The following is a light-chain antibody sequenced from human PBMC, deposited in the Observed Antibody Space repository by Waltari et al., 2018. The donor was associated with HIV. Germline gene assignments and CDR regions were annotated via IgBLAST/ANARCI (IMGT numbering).Light chain of an antibody. V-gene: IGKV1-39*01. CDR2: DAS. Sequence: DIQMTQSPSCLPASVGDTVTITCRASQTVNNKLNWYQQKPGKAPKVLIYDASTLQSGVPSRFRGGGSWTDFTLTITSLQLDDFATYFCQQSFSYPLTFGPGTKVDI. CDR1: QTVNNK. CDR3: QQSFSYPLT. J-gene: IGKJ3*01.